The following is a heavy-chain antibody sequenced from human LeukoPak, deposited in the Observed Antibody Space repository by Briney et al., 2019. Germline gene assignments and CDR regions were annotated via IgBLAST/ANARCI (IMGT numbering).Heavy chain of an antibody. CDR1: GFTFSRYA. Sequence: GGSLRLSCAASGFTFSRYAMHWVRQAPGKGLEWVAVISYDGSNKYYADSVKGRFTISRDNSKNTLYLQMNSLRAEDTAVYYCARWGLMATNYWGQGTLVTVSS. V-gene: IGHV3-30*04. D-gene: IGHD5-24*01. CDR3: ARWGLMATNY. CDR2: ISYDGSNK. J-gene: IGHJ4*02.